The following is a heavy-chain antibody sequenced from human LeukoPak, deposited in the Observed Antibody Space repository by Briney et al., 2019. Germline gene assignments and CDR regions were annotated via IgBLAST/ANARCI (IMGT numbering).Heavy chain of an antibody. CDR2: IYTSGST. J-gene: IGHJ5*02. CDR1: GGSISSGSYY. Sequence: SETLSLTCTVSGGSISSGSYYWSWIRQPAGKGLEWIGRIYTSGSTNYNPSLKSRVTISVDTSKNQFSLKLSSVTAADTAVYYCARRGGWIVVVPAAIDHWAPWGQGTLVTVSS. CDR3: ARRGGWIVVVPAAIDHWAP. D-gene: IGHD2-2*01. V-gene: IGHV4-61*02.